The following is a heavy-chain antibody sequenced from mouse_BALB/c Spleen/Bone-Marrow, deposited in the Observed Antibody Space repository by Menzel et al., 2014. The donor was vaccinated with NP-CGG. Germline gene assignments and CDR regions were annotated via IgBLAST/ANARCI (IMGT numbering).Heavy chain of an antibody. D-gene: IGHD2-4*01. CDR1: GFTFSTYA. CDR3: SRLRMITTYFDV. J-gene: IGHJ1*01. Sequence: EVHLVESGGGLAKPGGSLQLSCAASGFTFSTYAMSWVRQTPEKRLEWVATISRSGSYTYYPDSLKGRFTISGDNAKNTLSPKMSSVRSEDTAMFYCSRLRMITTYFDVWGPGTTVTVSS. V-gene: IGHV5-9-3*01. CDR2: ISRSGSYT.